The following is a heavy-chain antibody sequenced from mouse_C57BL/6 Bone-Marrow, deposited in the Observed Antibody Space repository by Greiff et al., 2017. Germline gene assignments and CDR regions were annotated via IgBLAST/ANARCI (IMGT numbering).Heavy chain of an antibody. CDR2: IYPGSGST. D-gene: IGHD1-1*01. CDR3: DEDDSSYGWYLDV. Sequence: VQLQQPGAELVKPGASVKMSCKASGYTFTSYWITWVKQRPGQGLEWIGDIYPGSGSTNYNEKFKSKATLTVDTSSSTAYMQLSSLTSEDSAVYYCDEDDSSYGWYLDVWGKGTTVTVSS. J-gene: IGHJ1*03. V-gene: IGHV1-55*01. CDR1: GYTFTSYW.